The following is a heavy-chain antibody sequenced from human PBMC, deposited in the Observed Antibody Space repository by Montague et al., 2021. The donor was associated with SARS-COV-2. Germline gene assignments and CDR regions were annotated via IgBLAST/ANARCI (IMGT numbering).Heavy chain of an antibody. CDR1: GGSISSSTYY. CDR2: MYYRGST. Sequence: SETLSLTCTVSGGSISSSTYYWAWIRPPPGKGLEWIGGMYYRGSTYYNPSLKSRVFISVDTTKKQLSLTLTSVTAADTAVYYCATQEDPSGWIPGPFDFWGQGTLLSVSS. J-gene: IGHJ4*02. V-gene: IGHV4-39*01. CDR3: ATQEDPSGWIPGPFDF. D-gene: IGHD6-19*01.